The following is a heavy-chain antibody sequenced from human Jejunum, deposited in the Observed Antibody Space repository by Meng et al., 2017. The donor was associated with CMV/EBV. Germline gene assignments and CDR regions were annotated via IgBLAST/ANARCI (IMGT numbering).Heavy chain of an antibody. J-gene: IGHJ4*02. Sequence: VRRVASGGGGVQPGGATRLSCASSGFTFSDYGMHWARQAPGKGLKWVSFIRYDGSDDAYADSVKGRFAISRDNSKNALFLQMDSLRAEDTAMYYCAKDFLSGSLGELWDYWGQGTLVTVSS. V-gene: IGHV3-30*02. CDR2: IRYDGSDD. CDR1: GFTFSDYG. D-gene: IGHD3-10*01. CDR3: AKDFLSGSLGELWDY.